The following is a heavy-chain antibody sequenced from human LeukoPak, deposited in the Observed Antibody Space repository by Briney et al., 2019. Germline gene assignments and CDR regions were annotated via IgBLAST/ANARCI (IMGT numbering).Heavy chain of an antibody. Sequence: ASVKVSCKASGYTFTGYYMHWVRQAPGQGLEWMGWINPNSGGTNYAQKFQGRVTMTRDTSISTAYMELSRLGSDDTAVYYCASARGITIFGVVIGWFDPWAREPWSPSPQ. CDR3: ASARGITIFGVVIGWFDP. CDR2: INPNSGGT. CDR1: GYTFTGYY. D-gene: IGHD3-3*01. V-gene: IGHV1-2*02. J-gene: IGHJ5*02.